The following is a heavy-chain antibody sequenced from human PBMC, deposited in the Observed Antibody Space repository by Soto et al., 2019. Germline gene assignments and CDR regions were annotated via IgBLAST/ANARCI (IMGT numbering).Heavy chain of an antibody. V-gene: IGHV3-33*01. CDR2: IWYDGSNK. D-gene: IGHD2-15*01. CDR3: ARDLLLGSSRYGMDV. J-gene: IGHJ6*02. CDR1: GFTFSSYG. Sequence: QVQLVESGGGVVQPGRSLRLSCAASGFTFSSYGMHWVRQAPGKGLEWVAVIWYDGSNKYYADSVKGRFTISRDNSKNTLYLQMNSLRAEDTAVYYCARDLLLGSSRYGMDVWGQGTTVTVSS.